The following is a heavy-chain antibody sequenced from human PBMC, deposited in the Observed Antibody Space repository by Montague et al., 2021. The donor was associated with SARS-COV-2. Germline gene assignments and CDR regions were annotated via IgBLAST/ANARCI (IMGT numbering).Heavy chain of an antibody. CDR2: VYYSGNT. Sequence: SETLSLTCTVSGGSISNSNYYWGWIRQPPGKGLEWIGSVYYSGNTYHNPSLKSRVSISVDTSKNQFSLKLSSVTAADTAIYYCARERLDCSGTSCYTNGLDVWGQGTMVTVSS. V-gene: IGHV4-39*07. CDR3: ARERLDCSGTSCYTNGLDV. D-gene: IGHD2-15*01. CDR1: GGSISNSNYY. J-gene: IGHJ6*02.